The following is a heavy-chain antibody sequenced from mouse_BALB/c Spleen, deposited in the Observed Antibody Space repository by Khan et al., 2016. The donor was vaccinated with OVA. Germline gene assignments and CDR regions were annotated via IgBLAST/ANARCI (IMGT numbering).Heavy chain of an antibody. CDR3: ARNSDRYDFSY. CDR2: IWSGGNA. Sequence: QVQLKESGPGLVQPSQSLSITCTVSGFSLTTYGIHWVRQSPGKGLEWLGVIWSGGNADYNAAFISSLSLSKDNSKSQVFFKMNSLQADDTAIYXCARNSDRYDFSYWGQGTLVTVSA. D-gene: IGHD2-14*01. V-gene: IGHV2-4-1*01. J-gene: IGHJ3*01. CDR1: GFSLTTYG.